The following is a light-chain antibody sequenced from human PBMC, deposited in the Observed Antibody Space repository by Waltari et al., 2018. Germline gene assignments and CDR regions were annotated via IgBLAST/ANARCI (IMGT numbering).Light chain of an antibody. CDR2: GVY. V-gene: IGLV2-11*01. CDR1: SSDVGAYDY. Sequence: QSVLTQPRSVSGSPGQSVAISCTGTSSDVGAYDYVSWYQQYPGKAPKLMIYGVYTRPSGFPVRFSCSKSGNTASLTISGLQAEDEADYYCCSYANAKWVFGGGTRLTVL. J-gene: IGLJ3*02. CDR3: CSYANAKWV.